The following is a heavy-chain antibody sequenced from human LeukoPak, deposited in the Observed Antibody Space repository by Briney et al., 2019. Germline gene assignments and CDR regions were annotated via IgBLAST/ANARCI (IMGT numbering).Heavy chain of an antibody. CDR1: GFTFSSYS. D-gene: IGHD4-17*01. J-gene: IGHJ4*02. CDR3: ASSFPTVTTLDY. Sequence: PGGSLRLSCAASGFTFSSYSMNWVRQAPGEGLEWVSSISSSSSYIYYADSVKGRFTVSRDNAKNSLYLQMNSLRAEDTAVYYCASSFPTVTTLDYWGQGTLVTVSS. CDR2: ISSSSSYI. V-gene: IGHV3-21*01.